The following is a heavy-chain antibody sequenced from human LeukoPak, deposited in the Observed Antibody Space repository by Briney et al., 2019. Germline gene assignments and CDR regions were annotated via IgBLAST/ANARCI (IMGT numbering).Heavy chain of an antibody. J-gene: IGHJ4*02. Sequence: GGSLRLSCAASGFTFSSYAMSWVRQAPGKGLEWVSAISGSGGSTYYADSVKGRFTISRDNSKNTLYLQMDSLRAEDTAVYYCAKLFNGYSNFDYWGQGTLVTVSS. V-gene: IGHV3-23*01. D-gene: IGHD3-22*01. CDR3: AKLFNGYSNFDY. CDR1: GFTFSSYA. CDR2: ISGSGGST.